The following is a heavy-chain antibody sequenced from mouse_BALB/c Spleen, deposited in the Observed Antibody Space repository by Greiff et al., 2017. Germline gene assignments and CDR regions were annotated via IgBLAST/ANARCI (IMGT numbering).Heavy chain of an antibody. CDR2: ISNLAYSI. D-gene: IGHD2-4*01. Sequence: EVMLVESGGGLVQPGGSRKLSCAASGFTFSDYGMAWVRQAPGKGPEWVAFISNLAYSIYYADTVTGRFTISRDNARNILYLQMSSLRSEDTAMYYCARGPIPSIYYDFLFAYWGQGTLVTVSA. CDR1: GFTFSDYG. CDR3: ARGPIPSIYYDFLFAY. V-gene: IGHV5-15*01. J-gene: IGHJ3*01.